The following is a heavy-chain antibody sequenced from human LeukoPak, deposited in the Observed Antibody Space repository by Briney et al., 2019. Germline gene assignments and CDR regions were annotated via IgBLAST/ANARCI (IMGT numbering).Heavy chain of an antibody. CDR1: GGTFSSYA. CDR2: IIPIFGTA. D-gene: IGHD3-22*01. J-gene: IGHJ4*02. Sequence: ASVKVSCKASGGTFSSYAISWVRQAPGQGLEWMGGIIPIFGTANYAHKFQGRVTITADESTSTAYMELSSLRSEDTAVYYCATYYYDSSGYLLFDFDCWGQGTLVTVSS. CDR3: ATYYYDSSGYLLFDFDC. V-gene: IGHV1-69*13.